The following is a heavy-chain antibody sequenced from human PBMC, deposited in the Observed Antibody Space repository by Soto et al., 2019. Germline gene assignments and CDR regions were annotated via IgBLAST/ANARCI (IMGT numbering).Heavy chain of an antibody. CDR1: GGAFTNDI. J-gene: IGHJ4*02. Sequence: QVHLVQSGAEVKKPGSSVKVSCKASGGAFTNDIITWVRQAPGQGLEWMGRIIPLLDVTNYAQKFQGRVTITADKSTSTAYMELNSLRYEDTAVYYCARDSPMGSTFSGYDAIDYWGQGTLDTVSS. V-gene: IGHV1-69*08. CDR2: IIPLLDVT. CDR3: ARDSPMGSTFSGYDAIDY. D-gene: IGHD5-12*01.